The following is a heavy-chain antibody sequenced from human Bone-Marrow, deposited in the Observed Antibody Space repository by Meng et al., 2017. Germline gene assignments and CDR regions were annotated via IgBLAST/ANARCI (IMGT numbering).Heavy chain of an antibody. V-gene: IGHV3-66*02. D-gene: IGHD3-10*01. CDR1: GFTVSSNY. CDR2: IYSGGST. J-gene: IGHJ3*02. CDR3: ARGITMVRGAREGAFDI. Sequence: GESLKISCAASGFTVSSNYMSWVRQAPGKGLEWVSVIYSGGSTYYADSVKGRFTISRDNSKNTLYLQMNSLRAEDTAVSYCARGITMVRGAREGAFDIWGQGTMVTVSS.